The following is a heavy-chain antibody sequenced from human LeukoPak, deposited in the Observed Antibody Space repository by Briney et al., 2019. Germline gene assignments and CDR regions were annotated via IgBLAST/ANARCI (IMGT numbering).Heavy chain of an antibody. J-gene: IGHJ6*02. CDR2: INHSGST. CDR3: ARGHGMDV. V-gene: IGHV4-34*01. CDR1: GGSFSGYY. Sequence: PSETLSLTCAVYGGSFSGYYWSLIRQPPGKGLEWIGEINHSGSTNYNPSLKSRVTISVDTSKNQFSLKLSSVTAADTAVYYCARGHGMDVWGQGTTVTVSS.